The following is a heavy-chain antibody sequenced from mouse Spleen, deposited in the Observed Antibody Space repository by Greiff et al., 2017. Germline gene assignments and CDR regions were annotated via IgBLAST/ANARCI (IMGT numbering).Heavy chain of an antibody. CDR1: GFSLTNYA. D-gene: IGHD2-14*01. V-gene: IGHV2-4-1*01. Sequence: VMLVESGPGLVAPSQSLSITCTVSGFSLTNYAVHWVRQSPGKGLEWLGVIWSDGSTDYNAAFISRLSISKDNSKSQVFFKMNSLQADDTAIYYCAKGLVRLYAMDYWGQGTSVTVSS. CDR3: AKGLVRLYAMDY. J-gene: IGHJ4*01. CDR2: IWSDGST.